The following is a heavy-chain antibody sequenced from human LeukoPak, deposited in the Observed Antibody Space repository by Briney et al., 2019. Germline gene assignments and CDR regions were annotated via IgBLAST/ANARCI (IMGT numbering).Heavy chain of an antibody. J-gene: IGHJ4*02. CDR1: GFTFSSYG. V-gene: IGHV3-30*18. D-gene: IGHD4/OR15-4a*01. Sequence: GRSLRLSCAASGFTFSSYGMHWARQAPGKGLEWVAVISYDGSNKYYADSVKGRFTISRDNSKNTLYLQMNSLRAEDTAVYYCANADGAVPTGYWGQGTLVTVSS. CDR3: ANADGAVPTGY. CDR2: ISYDGSNK.